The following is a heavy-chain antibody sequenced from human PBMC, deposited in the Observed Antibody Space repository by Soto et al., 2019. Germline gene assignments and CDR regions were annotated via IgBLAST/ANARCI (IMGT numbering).Heavy chain of an antibody. CDR2: INSDSSVI. CDR1: GFTLSTYS. CDR3: ARGLGTSWFFL. Sequence: GVSLRLSCAASGFTLSTYSMTWVRQAPGKGLEWLSYINSDSSVIRHADSVKGRFTVSRDNVKNLLYLQMNSLRDEDTAVYYCARGLGTSWFFLWGPGTLVTVSS. V-gene: IGHV3-48*02. J-gene: IGHJ5*02. D-gene: IGHD2-2*01.